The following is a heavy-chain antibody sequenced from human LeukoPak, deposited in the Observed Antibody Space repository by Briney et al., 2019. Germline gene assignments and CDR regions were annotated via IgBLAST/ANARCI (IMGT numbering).Heavy chain of an antibody. CDR1: GFTFVNHW. CDR2: MNQDGSEK. D-gene: IGHD7-27*01. J-gene: IGHJ4*02. V-gene: IGHV3-7*01. CDR3: ARDKRTGDSYFDS. Sequence: GGSLRLSCVASGFTFVNHWMTWVRQAPGKGLEWVANMNQDGSEKYYVDSVKGRFTISRDNAKYSLYLQMDSLRAEDAAVYYCARDKRTGDSYFDSWGQGTLVTVSS.